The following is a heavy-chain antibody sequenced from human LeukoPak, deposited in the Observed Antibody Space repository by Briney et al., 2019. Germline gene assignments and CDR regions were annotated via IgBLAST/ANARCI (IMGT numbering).Heavy chain of an antibody. CDR2: IYYSGST. Sequence: SETLSLTCTVSGGSISSSSYYWGWIRQPPGKGLEWIGSIYYSGSTYYNPSLKSRVTISVDTSKNQFSLKLSSVTAADTAVYYCVTEGYSGYWGQGTLVTVSS. J-gene: IGHJ4*02. CDR1: GGSISSSSYY. V-gene: IGHV4-39*01. D-gene: IGHD2-15*01. CDR3: VTEGYSGY.